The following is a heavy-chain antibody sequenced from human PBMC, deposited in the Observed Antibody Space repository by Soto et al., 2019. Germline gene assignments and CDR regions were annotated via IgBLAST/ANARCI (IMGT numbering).Heavy chain of an antibody. V-gene: IGHV3-64*02. CDR2: ISSNGGST. CDR1: GFTFSSYA. Sequence: EVQLVESGEGLVQPGGSLRLSCAASGFTFSSYAMHWVRQAPGKGLEYVSAISSNGGSTYYADSVKGRFTISRDNSKNTLYIQMGSLRAEDMAVYYCARGAGYYYYGMDVWGQGTTVTVSS. CDR3: ARGAGYYYYGMDV. J-gene: IGHJ6*02.